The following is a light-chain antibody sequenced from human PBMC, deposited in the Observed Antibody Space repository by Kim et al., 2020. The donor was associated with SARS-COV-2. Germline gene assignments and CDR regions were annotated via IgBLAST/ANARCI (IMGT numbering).Light chain of an antibody. J-gene: IGKJ4*01. V-gene: IGKV3-11*01. CDR2: DAS. CDR3: QQRGSWPPALT. CDR1: HKFDVS. Sequence: ISCRTRHKFDVSLAWYQQTAGPPPGPLIYDASVRAAGLPDLFSGRGSGTDFTLSIFSLAPEDFGVYYGQQRGSWPPALTFGGWTKVDIK.